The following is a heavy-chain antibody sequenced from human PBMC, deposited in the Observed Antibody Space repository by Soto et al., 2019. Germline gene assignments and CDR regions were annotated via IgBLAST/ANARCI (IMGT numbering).Heavy chain of an antibody. CDR3: ARAPSPAYYDILTGPPRYYYYYMDV. V-gene: IGHV3-48*01. D-gene: IGHD3-9*01. Sequence: GGSLRLSCAASGFTFSSYSMNWVRQAPGKGLEWVSYISSSSSTIYYADSVKGRFTISRDNAKNSLYLQMNSLRAEDTAVYYCARAPSPAYYDILTGPPRYYYYYMDVWGKGTTVTVSS. J-gene: IGHJ6*03. CDR2: ISSSSSTI. CDR1: GFTFSSYS.